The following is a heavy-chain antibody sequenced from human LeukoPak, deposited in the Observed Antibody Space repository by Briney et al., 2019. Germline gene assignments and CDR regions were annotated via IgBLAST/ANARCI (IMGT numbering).Heavy chain of an antibody. CDR2: INTNTGNP. J-gene: IGHJ4*02. Sequence: EASVTVSCKASGGTFSSYAISWVRQAPGQGLEWMGWINTNTGNPTYAQGFTGRFVFSLDTSVSTAYLQISSLKAEDTAVYYCARDQSSSWLNFDYWGQGTLVTVSS. V-gene: IGHV7-4-1*02. CDR1: GGTFSSYA. D-gene: IGHD6-13*01. CDR3: ARDQSSSWLNFDY.